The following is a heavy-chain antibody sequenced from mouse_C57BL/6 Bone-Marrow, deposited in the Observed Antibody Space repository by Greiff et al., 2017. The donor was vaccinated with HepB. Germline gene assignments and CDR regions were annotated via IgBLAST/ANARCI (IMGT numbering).Heavy chain of an antibody. D-gene: IGHD2-4*01. CDR1: GYTFTEYT. CDR3: ARHEGGQDDYDVAWFAY. Sequence: QVQLQQSGAELVKPGASVKLSCKASGYTFTEYTIHWVKQRSGQGLEWIGWFYPGSGSIKYNEKFKDKATLTADKSSSTVYMELSRLTSEDSAVYFCARHEGGQDDYDVAWFAYWGQGTLVTVSA. V-gene: IGHV1-62-2*01. CDR2: FYPGSGSI. J-gene: IGHJ3*01.